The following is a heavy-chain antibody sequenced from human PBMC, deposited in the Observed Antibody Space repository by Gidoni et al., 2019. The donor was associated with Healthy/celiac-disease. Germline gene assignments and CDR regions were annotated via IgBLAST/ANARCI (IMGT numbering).Heavy chain of an antibody. D-gene: IGHD2-21*01. CDR3: AKPHGVVDAFDI. CDR2: ISGSGGST. Sequence: EVQLLDSGGGLVQPGGSLRLSCAASGFTFSSYAMSWVRQAPGKGREWVSAISGSGGSTYYADSVKGRFTISRDNSKNTLYLQMNSLRAEDTAVYYCAKPHGVVDAFDIWGQGTMVTVSS. CDR1: GFTFSSYA. V-gene: IGHV3-23*01. J-gene: IGHJ3*02.